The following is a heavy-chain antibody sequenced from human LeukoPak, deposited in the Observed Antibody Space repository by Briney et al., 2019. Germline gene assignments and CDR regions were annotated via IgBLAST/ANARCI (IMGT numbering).Heavy chain of an antibody. CDR1: GGSISSSSYY. J-gene: IGHJ4*02. CDR3: ARHKISVAGTWDFDY. V-gene: IGHV4-39*01. Sequence: SETLSLTCTVSGGSISSSSYYWGWIRQPPGKGLEWIGSIYYSGSTYYNPSLKSRVTISVDTSKNQFSLKLSSATAADTAVYYCARHKISVAGTWDFDYWGQGTLVTVSS. D-gene: IGHD6-19*01. CDR2: IYYSGST.